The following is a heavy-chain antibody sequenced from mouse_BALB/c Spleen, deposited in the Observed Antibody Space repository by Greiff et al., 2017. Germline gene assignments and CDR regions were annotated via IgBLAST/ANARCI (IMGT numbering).Heavy chain of an antibody. J-gene: IGHJ2*01. V-gene: IGHV5-6-5*01. CDR2: ISSGGST. D-gene: IGHD2-3*01. CDR3: ARVLHIYDGYYDYFDY. Sequence: EVQLVESGGGLVKPGGSLKLSCAASGFTFSSYAMSWVRQTPEKRLEWVASISSGGSTYYPDSVKGRFTISRDNARNILYLQMSSLRSEDTAMYYCARVLHIYDGYYDYFDYWGQGTTLTVSS. CDR1: GFTFSSYA.